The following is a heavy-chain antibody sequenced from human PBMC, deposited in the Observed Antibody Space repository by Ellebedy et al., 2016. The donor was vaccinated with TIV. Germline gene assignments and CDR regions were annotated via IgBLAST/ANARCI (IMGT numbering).Heavy chain of an antibody. CDR2: IWYDGSNK. D-gene: IGHD6-13*01. CDR1: GFTFSSYG. V-gene: IGHV3-33*08. Sequence: GESLKISXSASGFTFSSYGMHWVRQAPGKGLEWVAVIWYDGSNKYYADSVKGRFTISRDNSKNTLYLQMNSLRAEDTAVYYCARGSSNYYMDVWGKGTTVTVSS. CDR3: ARGSSNYYMDV. J-gene: IGHJ6*03.